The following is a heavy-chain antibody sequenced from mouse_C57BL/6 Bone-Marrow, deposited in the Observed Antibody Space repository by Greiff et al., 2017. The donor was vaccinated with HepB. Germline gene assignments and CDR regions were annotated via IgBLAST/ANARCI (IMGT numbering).Heavy chain of an antibody. J-gene: IGHJ4*01. CDR1: GYTFTNYW. D-gene: IGHD1-1*02. CDR2: IYPGGGYT. Sequence: QVQLQQSGAELVRPGTSVKMSCKASGYTFTNYWIGWAKQRPGHGFEWIGDIYPGGGYTNYNEKFKGKATLTADKSSSTAYMQFSSLTSEDSAIYYCAREPYGYAMDYWGQGTSVTVSS. CDR3: AREPYGYAMDY. V-gene: IGHV1-63*01.